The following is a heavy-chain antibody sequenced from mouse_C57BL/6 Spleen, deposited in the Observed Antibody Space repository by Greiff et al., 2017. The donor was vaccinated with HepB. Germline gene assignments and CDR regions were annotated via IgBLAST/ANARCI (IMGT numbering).Heavy chain of an antibody. Sequence: VQLQQSGAELVKPGASVKISCKASGYAFSSYWMNWVKQRPGKGLEWIGQIYPGDGDTNYNGKFKGKATLTADKSSSTAYMQLSSLTSEDSAVYFWARQGAQATGGYFDYWGQGTTLTVSS. D-gene: IGHD3-2*02. CDR1: GYAFSSYW. J-gene: IGHJ2*01. CDR2: IYPGDGDT. V-gene: IGHV1-80*01. CDR3: ARQGAQATGGYFDY.